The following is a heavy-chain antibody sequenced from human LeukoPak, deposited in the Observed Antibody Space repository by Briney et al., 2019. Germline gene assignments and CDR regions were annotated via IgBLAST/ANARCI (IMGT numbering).Heavy chain of an antibody. CDR1: GFTFSSYG. D-gene: IGHD3-9*01. CDR2: IWYDGSNK. CDR3: ASYDILTGYYLDY. J-gene: IGHJ4*02. Sequence: GGSLRLSCAASGFTFSSYGMHWVRQAPGKGLEWVAVIWYDGSNKYYADSVKGRFTISRDNAKNSLYLQMNSLRAVDTAVYYCASYDILTGYYLDYWGQGTLVTVSS. V-gene: IGHV3-33*03.